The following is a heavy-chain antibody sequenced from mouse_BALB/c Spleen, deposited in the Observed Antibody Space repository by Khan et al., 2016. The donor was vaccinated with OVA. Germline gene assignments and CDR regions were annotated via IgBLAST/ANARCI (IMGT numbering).Heavy chain of an antibody. CDR1: GYSFPSYW. J-gene: IGHJ4*01. CDR3: AREKYYGRSSYAMDY. V-gene: IGHV1S41*01. Sequence: DLVKPGASVKLSCTASGYSFPSYWINWINQRPGQGLEWFGRIGPGRSNAYYNDMFKDKVTLPVDPSSNTADIQLSSLSSEDTAVYVCAREKYYGRSSYAMDYWGQGTSVTVSA. D-gene: IGHD1-1*01. CDR2: IGPGRSNA.